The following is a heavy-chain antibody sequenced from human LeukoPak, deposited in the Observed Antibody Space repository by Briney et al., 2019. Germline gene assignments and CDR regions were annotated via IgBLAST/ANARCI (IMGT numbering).Heavy chain of an antibody. J-gene: IGHJ4*02. CDR2: IKNKKDGGTT. Sequence: PGGSLRLSCAASGFTFSSYWMSWVRQAPGKGLEWVGRIKNKKDGGTTDYAAPVKGRFTISRDDSKSTLYLEMNSLKIEDTAMYYCTTDVYIWGQGTLVTVSS. D-gene: IGHD2/OR15-2a*01. V-gene: IGHV3-15*01. CDR1: GFTFSSYW. CDR3: TTDVYI.